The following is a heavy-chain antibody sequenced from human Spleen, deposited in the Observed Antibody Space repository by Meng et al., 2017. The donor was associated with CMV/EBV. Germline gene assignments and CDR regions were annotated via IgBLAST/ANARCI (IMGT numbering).Heavy chain of an antibody. V-gene: IGHV3-30*02. CDR3: ARVEYYDYWSGLSYFDY. CDR2: IGYDGSKK. D-gene: IGHD3-3*01. Sequence: GGSLRLSCAASGFSFSNYGMHWVRQAPGKGLEWVAIIGYDGSKKHYADSVKGRFTISRDSSKNTLQLQMDSLRAEDTAVYYCARVEYYDYWSGLSYFDYWGQGTQVTVSS. J-gene: IGHJ4*02. CDR1: GFSFSNYG.